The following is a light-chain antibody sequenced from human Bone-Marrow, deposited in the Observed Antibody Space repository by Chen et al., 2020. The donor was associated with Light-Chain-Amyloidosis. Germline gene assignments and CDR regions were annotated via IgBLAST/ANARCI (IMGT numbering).Light chain of an antibody. CDR1: QGISSY. V-gene: IGKV1-8*01. CDR2: AAS. CDR3: QQYYSYPF. J-gene: IGKJ3*01. Sequence: AIRMTQSPSSLSASTGDRVTITCRASQGISSYLAWYQQKPGKAPKLLIYAASTLQSGVPSRFSGSGSGTDFTLTISCLQSEDFGTYYCQQYYSYPFFGPGTKVDIK.